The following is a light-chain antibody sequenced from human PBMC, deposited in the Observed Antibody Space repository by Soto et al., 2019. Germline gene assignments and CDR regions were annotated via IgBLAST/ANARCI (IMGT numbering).Light chain of an antibody. V-gene: IGKV3D-15*01. J-gene: IGKJ1*01. Sequence: VMTQSPLSLPVTLGQPATLSCRASQSVTSNYLAWYQQKRGQAPRLLIYGASTRATGIPDRFSGSGSGTEFTLTISSLQPDDFATYYCQQYNTFPWTFGQGTNVDIK. CDR1: QSVTSNY. CDR3: QQYNTFPWT. CDR2: GAS.